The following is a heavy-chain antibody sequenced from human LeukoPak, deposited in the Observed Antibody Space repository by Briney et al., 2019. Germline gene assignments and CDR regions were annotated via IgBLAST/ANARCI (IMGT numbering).Heavy chain of an antibody. J-gene: IGHJ3*02. V-gene: IGHV3-21*01. D-gene: IGHD3-3*01. CDR1: GFTFSSYS. Sequence: GGSLRLSCAASGFTFSSYSMNWVRQAPGKGLEWVSSISSSSSYIYYADSVKGRFTISRDNAKNSLYLQMNSLRAEDTAVYYCARDRITMARGGFDIWGQGTMVTVS. CDR3: ARDRITMARGGFDI. CDR2: ISSSSSYI.